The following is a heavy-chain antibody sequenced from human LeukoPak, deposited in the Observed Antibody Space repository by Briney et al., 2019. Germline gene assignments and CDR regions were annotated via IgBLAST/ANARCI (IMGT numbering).Heavy chain of an antibody. D-gene: IGHD1-26*01. V-gene: IGHV1-69*13. Sequence: SVKVSCKASGGTFSSYAISWVRQAPGQGLEWMGGIIPIFGTANYAQKFKGRVTITADESTSTAYMELSSLRSEDTAVYYCARDKGTELPRGYDAFDIWGQGTMVTVSS. CDR2: IIPIFGTA. J-gene: IGHJ3*02. CDR1: GGTFSSYA. CDR3: ARDKGTELPRGYDAFDI.